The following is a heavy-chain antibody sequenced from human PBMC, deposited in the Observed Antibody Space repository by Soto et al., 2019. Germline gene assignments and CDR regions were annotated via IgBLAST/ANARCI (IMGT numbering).Heavy chain of an antibody. V-gene: IGHV1-69*06. J-gene: IGHJ6*02. Sequence: QVQLVQSGAEVKKPGSSVKVSCKASGGTFSSYAISWVRQAPGQGLEWMGGIIPIFGTANYAQKFQGRVTITADKSTSTAYMELSSLRSEDTAVYYCARHPVDTAMVMGRYYYYGMDVWGQGTTVTVSS. CDR1: GGTFSSYA. CDR3: ARHPVDTAMVMGRYYYYGMDV. D-gene: IGHD5-18*01. CDR2: IIPIFGTA.